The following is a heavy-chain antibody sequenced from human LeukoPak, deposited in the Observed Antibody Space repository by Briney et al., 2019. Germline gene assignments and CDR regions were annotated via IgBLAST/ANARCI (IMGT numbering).Heavy chain of an antibody. J-gene: IGHJ5*02. CDR3: ARGSITILSGANWFDP. V-gene: IGHV1-2*02. Sequence: ASVKVSCKASGYTFTGYYMHWARQAPGQGLEWMGWINPNSGGTNYAQKFQGRVTMTRDTSISTAYMELSRLRSDDTAVYYCARGSITILSGANWFDPWGQGTLVTVSS. CDR1: GYTFTGYY. CDR2: INPNSGGT. D-gene: IGHD3-10*01.